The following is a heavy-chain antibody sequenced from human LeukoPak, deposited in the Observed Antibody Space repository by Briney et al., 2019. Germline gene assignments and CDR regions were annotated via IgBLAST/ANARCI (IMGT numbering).Heavy chain of an antibody. J-gene: IGHJ3*02. CDR2: IYHSGST. V-gene: IGHV4-30-2*01. CDR1: GGSISSGGYS. D-gene: IGHD3-9*01. Sequence: PSETLSLTCAVSGGSISSGGYSWSWIRQPPGKGLEWIGYIYHSGSTYYNPSLKSRVTISVDRSKNQSSLKLSSVTAADTAVYYCARGATYYDILTGRKGDAFDIWGQGTMVTVSS. CDR3: ARGATYYDILTGRKGDAFDI.